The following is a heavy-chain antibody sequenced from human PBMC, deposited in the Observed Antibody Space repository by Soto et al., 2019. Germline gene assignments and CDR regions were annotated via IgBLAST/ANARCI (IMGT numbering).Heavy chain of an antibody. D-gene: IGHD5-18*01. CDR2: IYYSGST. Sequence: SETLSLTCIVSGGSISNYYWSWIRQPPGKGLEWIGDIYYSGSTNYNPSLTSRVTISVDTSTNQFSLKLSSVTAADTAVYYCARHRYSYGVYYFDYWGQGTLVTVS. J-gene: IGHJ4*02. CDR1: GGSISNYY. CDR3: ARHRYSYGVYYFDY. V-gene: IGHV4-59*08.